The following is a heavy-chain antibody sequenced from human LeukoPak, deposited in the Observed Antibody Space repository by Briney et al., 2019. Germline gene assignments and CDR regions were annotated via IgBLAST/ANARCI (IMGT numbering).Heavy chain of an antibody. CDR3: ARGRHYDFWSGYYFDY. CDR2: IIPIFGTA. CDR1: GYTFTSYY. Sequence: SVKVSCKASGYTFTSYYMHWVRQAPGQGLEWMGGIIPIFGTANYAQKFQGRVTITADESTSTAYMELSSLRSEDTAVYYCARGRHYDFWSGYYFDYWGQGTLVTVSS. D-gene: IGHD3-3*01. V-gene: IGHV1-69*13. J-gene: IGHJ4*02.